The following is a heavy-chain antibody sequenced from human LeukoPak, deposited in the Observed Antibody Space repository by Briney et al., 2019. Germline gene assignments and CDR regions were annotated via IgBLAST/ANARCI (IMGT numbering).Heavy chain of an antibody. D-gene: IGHD4-17*01. CDR1: GFTFDDYA. CDR3: AKDTDGDPTYFDY. V-gene: IGHV3-9*01. Sequence: GGSLRLSCAASGFTFDDYAMHWVRQAPGKGLEWVSGISWDSGSIGYADSVKGRFTISRDNAKNSLYLQMNSLRAEDTALYYCAKDTDGDPTYFDYWGQGTLVTVSS. J-gene: IGHJ4*02. CDR2: ISWDSGSI.